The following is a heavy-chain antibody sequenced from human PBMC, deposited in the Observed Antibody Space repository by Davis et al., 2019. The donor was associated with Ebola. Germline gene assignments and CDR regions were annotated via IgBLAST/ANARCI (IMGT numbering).Heavy chain of an antibody. CDR3: ASPNSSGYLAFDI. V-gene: IGHV4-34*01. CDR1: GGSFSGYY. CDR2: INHSGST. J-gene: IGHJ3*02. D-gene: IGHD3-22*01. Sequence: GSLRLSCAVYGGSFSGYYWSWIRQPPGKGLEWIGEINHSGSTNYNPSLKSRVTISVDTSKNQFSLKLSSVTAADTAVYYCASPNSSGYLAFDIWGQGTMVTVSS.